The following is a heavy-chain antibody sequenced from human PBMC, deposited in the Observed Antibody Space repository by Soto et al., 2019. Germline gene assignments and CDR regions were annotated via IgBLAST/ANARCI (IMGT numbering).Heavy chain of an antibody. CDR2: IFYTGST. Sequence: SETLSLTCSVSGVSVSGGSYIWSWIRQPPGKGLEWIGYIFYTGSTNYNPSLKSRVTISIDTSRNQFSLKLISVTAADTAVYFCARGYYYRSGSYVDSWGQGTLVTVSS. V-gene: IGHV4-61*01. CDR3: ARGYYYRSGSYVDS. CDR1: GVSVSGGSYI. J-gene: IGHJ4*02. D-gene: IGHD3-10*01.